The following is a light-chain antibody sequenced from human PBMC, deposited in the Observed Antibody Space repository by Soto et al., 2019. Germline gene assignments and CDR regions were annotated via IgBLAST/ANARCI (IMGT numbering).Light chain of an antibody. Sequence: EIVLTQSPATLSLSPGERGTVSCRASQSVSSYLAWYQQKPGQAPRLLIYDASNRATGIPARFSGSGSGTDFTLTISTLKPEDFAVYYCQQRSNSYTFGQGTKLEIK. CDR3: QQRSNSYT. CDR1: QSVSSY. V-gene: IGKV3-11*01. J-gene: IGKJ2*01. CDR2: DAS.